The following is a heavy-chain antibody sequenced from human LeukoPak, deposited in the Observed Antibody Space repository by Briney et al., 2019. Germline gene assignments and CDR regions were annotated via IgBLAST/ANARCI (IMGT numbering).Heavy chain of an antibody. D-gene: IGHD4-17*01. CDR3: AKDQHYGDYVFDI. CDR2: IRYDGSNK. CDR1: GFTLSSYG. V-gene: IGHV3-30*02. J-gene: IGHJ3*02. Sequence: AGGTLRLSCAVSGFTLSSYGMHWVRQAPGKGLEWVAFIRYDGSNKYYADSVKGRFTISRDNSKNTLYLQMNSPRAEDTAVYYCAKDQHYGDYVFDIWGQGTMVTVSS.